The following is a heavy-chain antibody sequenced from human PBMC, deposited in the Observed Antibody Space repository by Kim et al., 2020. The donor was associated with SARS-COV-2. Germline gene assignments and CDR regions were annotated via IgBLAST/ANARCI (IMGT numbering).Heavy chain of an antibody. D-gene: IGHD3-10*01. CDR1: GFTFSSYA. Sequence: GGSLRLSCAASGFTFSSYAMHWVRQAPGKGLEYVSAISSNGGSTYYANSVKGRFTISRDNSKNTLYLQMGSLRAEDMAVYYCARVPLLSGSYLDYWGQGT. J-gene: IGHJ4*02. CDR2: ISSNGGST. V-gene: IGHV3-64*01. CDR3: ARVPLLSGSYLDY.